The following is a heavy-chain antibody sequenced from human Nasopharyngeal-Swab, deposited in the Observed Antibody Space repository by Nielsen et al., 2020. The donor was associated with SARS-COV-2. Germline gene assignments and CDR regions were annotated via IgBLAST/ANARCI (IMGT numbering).Heavy chain of an antibody. D-gene: IGHD6-13*01. J-gene: IGHJ4*02. CDR2: IYYSGST. Sequence: SETLSLTCTVSGGSISSYYWSWIRQPPGKGLEWIGYIYYSGSTNYNPSLKSRVTISVDTSKNQFSLKLSSVTAADTAVYYCAREGYSSSWYRNIGFDYWGQGTLVTVSS. CDR3: AREGYSSSWYRNIGFDY. V-gene: IGHV4-59*13. CDR1: GGSISSYY.